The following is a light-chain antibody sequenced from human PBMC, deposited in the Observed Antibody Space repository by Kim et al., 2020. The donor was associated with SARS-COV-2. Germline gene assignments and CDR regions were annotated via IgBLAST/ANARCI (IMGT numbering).Light chain of an antibody. J-gene: IGLJ1*01. CDR3: QAWDSSTAPYV. Sequence: SPGQTARITCSGDKLGDKYACWYQQKPGQSPVLVIYQDSKRPSGIPERFSGSNSGNTATLTISGTQAMDEADYYCQAWDSSTAPYVFGTGTKVTVL. V-gene: IGLV3-1*01. CDR2: QDS. CDR1: KLGDKY.